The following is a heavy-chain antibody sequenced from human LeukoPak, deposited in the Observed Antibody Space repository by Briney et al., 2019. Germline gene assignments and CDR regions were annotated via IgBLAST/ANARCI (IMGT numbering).Heavy chain of an antibody. CDR1: GFTFSNHA. V-gene: IGHV3-23*01. CDR3: AKEPRGSSSRVTYFDY. CDR2: FSGNGGTT. D-gene: IGHD6-13*01. Sequence: GGSLRLSSEASGFTFSNHAMSWVHKAPGEDLDGHSAFSGNGGTTTNADSVKGRFTISRDNSKNTMNLQMNSLRAEDTAVYYCAKEPRGSSSRVTYFDYWGQGTLVTVSS. J-gene: IGHJ4*02.